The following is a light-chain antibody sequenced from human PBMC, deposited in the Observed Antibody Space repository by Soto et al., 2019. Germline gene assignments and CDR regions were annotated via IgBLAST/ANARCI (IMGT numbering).Light chain of an antibody. CDR3: QQYNNWPGLT. Sequence: EIVMTQSPATLSVSPGERATLSCRASQSVSSNLAWYQQKPGQAPRLLIYGASTRASGIPARFSGSGSGTEFTLTISSLQSEEFAVYYCQQYNNWPGLTFGGGTKVEIK. J-gene: IGKJ4*01. V-gene: IGKV3-15*01. CDR1: QSVSSN. CDR2: GAS.